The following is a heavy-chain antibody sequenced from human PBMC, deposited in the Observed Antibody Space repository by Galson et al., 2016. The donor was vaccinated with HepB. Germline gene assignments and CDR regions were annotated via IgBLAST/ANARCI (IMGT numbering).Heavy chain of an antibody. Sequence: SLRLSCAASGFTFSAHSMSWVRQAPGKGLEWVSSISGSSTYIYHADSVKGRFTISRNNAKNSLYLQMDSLRAEDSAVFYCARGFTIFGAHFDYWGLGTLVTVSS. D-gene: IGHD3-3*01. V-gene: IGHV3-21*01. CDR3: ARGFTIFGAHFDY. CDR1: GFTFSAHS. J-gene: IGHJ4*02. CDR2: ISGSSTYI.